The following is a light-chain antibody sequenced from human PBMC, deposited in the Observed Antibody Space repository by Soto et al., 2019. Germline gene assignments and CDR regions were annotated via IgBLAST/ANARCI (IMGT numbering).Light chain of an antibody. J-gene: IGKJ1*01. CDR1: QSVDHTF. Sequence: EIVLTEYPGSLSLSPGERATLSCRASQSVDHTFFAWYQKKPGQAPRLLMYGVSKRATGIPDRFSGSGSGTDLTLTISRQEPEEFAVYYCQQYMSSVTFGQGTRVEIK. V-gene: IGKV3-20*01. CDR3: QQYMSSVT. CDR2: GVS.